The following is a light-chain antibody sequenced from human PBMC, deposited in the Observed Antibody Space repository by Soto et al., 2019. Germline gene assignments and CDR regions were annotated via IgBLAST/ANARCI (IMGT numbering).Light chain of an antibody. CDR2: EVS. Sequence: QSALTQPASVSGTPGQSITISCTGSNSDVGLYDFVSWYQHHPGRAPKPIVSEVSHRPSGISNRFSGSKSGNTASLTISGLQSEDEADYYCISYTSDDVRYVFGTGTKVTVL. CDR3: ISYTSDDVRYV. CDR1: NSDVGLYDF. J-gene: IGLJ1*01. V-gene: IGLV2-14*01.